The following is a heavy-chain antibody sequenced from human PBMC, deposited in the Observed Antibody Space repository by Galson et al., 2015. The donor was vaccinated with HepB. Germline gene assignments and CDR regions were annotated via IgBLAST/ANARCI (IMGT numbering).Heavy chain of an antibody. J-gene: IGHJ4*02. D-gene: IGHD3-10*01. V-gene: IGHV3-23*01. Sequence: SLRLSCAASGFTFRSYAMNWVRQAPGKGLEWVSYISGSGDYTVYADSVKGRFTISRDSSNSTLFLQMNSLRVEDTAFYFCARRSGKGFDYWGQGTLVTVSS. CDR1: GFTFRSYA. CDR3: ARRSGKGFDY. CDR2: ISGSGDYT.